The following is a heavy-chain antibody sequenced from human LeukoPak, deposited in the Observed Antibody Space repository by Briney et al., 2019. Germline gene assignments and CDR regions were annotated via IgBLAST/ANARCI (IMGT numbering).Heavy chain of an antibody. D-gene: IGHD6-6*01. V-gene: IGHV1-24*01. CDR1: GYTLTELS. J-gene: IGHJ4*02. CDR2: FDPEDGET. Sequence: ASVKVSCKVSGYTLTELSMHWVRQAPGKGLEWMGGFDPEDGETIYAQKFQGRVTMTEDTSTDTAYMELSSLRSEDTAVYYCAKRSSSSGALHYWGQGTLVTVSS. CDR3: AKRSSSSGALHY.